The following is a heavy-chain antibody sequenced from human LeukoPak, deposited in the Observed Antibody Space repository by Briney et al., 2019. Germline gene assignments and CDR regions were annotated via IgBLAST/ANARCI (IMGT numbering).Heavy chain of an antibody. CDR2: ISSAGDT. CDR3: ARVGENGSDI. Sequence: GGSLRLSCAASGLTLSIYDIHWVRQATGKGLEWVSGISSAGDTYYSGSVKGRFTNSRENGKNSLSLHMNSLRARDTAVYYSARVGENGSDIWGQGTMVTVSS. D-gene: IGHD3-10*01. J-gene: IGHJ3*02. CDR1: GLTLSIYD. V-gene: IGHV3-13*04.